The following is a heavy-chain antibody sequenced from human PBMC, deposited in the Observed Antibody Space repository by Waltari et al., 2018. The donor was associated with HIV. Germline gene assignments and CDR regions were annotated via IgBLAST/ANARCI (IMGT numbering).Heavy chain of an antibody. Sequence: QVQLQQLGAGLLKPSETLSLTCAVYGGSFSVYYWSWIRKHPGKGLEWIGEINHRGSTNYNPSLKSRVTISVDTSKNQFSLKLSSVTAADTAVYYCARGYYYDSSGYPTLDAFDIWGQGTMVTVSS. CDR3: ARGYYYDSSGYPTLDAFDI. D-gene: IGHD3-22*01. CDR1: GGSFSVYY. J-gene: IGHJ3*02. V-gene: IGHV4-34*01. CDR2: INHRGST.